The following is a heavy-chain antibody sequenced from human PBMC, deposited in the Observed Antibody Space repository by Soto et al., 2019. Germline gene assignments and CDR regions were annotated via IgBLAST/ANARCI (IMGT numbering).Heavy chain of an antibody. J-gene: IGHJ4*02. D-gene: IGHD6-19*01. Sequence: QVQLQQWGAGLLKPSETLSLTCAVYGGSFSGYYWSWIRQPPGKGLEWIGEINHSGSTNYNPSLKSRVTMSVDTSKNQFSLKLSSVTAADTAVYYCARGKRYSSGWYYFDYWGQGTLVTVSS. CDR3: ARGKRYSSGWYYFDY. CDR1: GGSFSGYY. V-gene: IGHV4-34*01. CDR2: INHSGST.